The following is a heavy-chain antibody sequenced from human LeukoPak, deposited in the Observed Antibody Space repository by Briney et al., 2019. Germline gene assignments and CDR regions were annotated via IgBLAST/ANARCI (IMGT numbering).Heavy chain of an antibody. Sequence: PSETLSLTCTVSGGSISSSSYYWGWIRQPPGKGLEWIGSIYYSGSTYYNPSLKSRVTISVDTSKNQFSLKLSSVTAADTAVYYCARLRNDILTGRPSYYYYYYMDVWGKGTTVTISS. V-gene: IGHV4-39*01. CDR1: GGSISSSSYY. J-gene: IGHJ6*03. CDR3: ARLRNDILTGRPSYYYYYYMDV. CDR2: IYYSGST. D-gene: IGHD3-9*01.